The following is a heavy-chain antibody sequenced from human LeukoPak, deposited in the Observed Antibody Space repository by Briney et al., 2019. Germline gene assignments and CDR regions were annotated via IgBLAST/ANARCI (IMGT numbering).Heavy chain of an antibody. J-gene: IGHJ6*02. CDR1: GYSFTNYW. Sequence: AGESLKISCKGSGYSFTNYWISWVRQMPGKGLEWMGRIDPSDSYINYSPSFQGHVTISADKSISTAYLQWSSLKASDTAIYYCARVRVTTSLYYYYGSDVWGQGTTVTVSS. CDR2: IDPSDSYI. CDR3: ARVRVTTSLYYYYGSDV. V-gene: IGHV5-10-1*01. D-gene: IGHD4-17*01.